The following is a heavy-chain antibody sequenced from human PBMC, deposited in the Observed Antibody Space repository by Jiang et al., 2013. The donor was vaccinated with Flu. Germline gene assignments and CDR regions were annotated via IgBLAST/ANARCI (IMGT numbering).Heavy chain of an antibody. D-gene: IGHD1-14*01. J-gene: IGHJ4*02. V-gene: IGHV1-69*01. Sequence: VQLVESGAEVKKPGSSVKVSCRASGGTFGTDAVSWVRQAPEQGLEWMGGIIPIFGTINYAQKFQGRVTITADESTSTAYMELISLRPDDTAVYYCVSRSPDGDYWGQGTLVTVSS. CDR3: VSRSPDGDY. CDR2: IIPIFGTI. CDR1: GGTFGTDA.